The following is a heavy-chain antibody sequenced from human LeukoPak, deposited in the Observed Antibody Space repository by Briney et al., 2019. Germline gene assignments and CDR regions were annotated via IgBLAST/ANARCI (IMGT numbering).Heavy chain of an antibody. J-gene: IGHJ5*02. CDR3: ARDPRYYYGSGTYKGWFDP. Sequence: SETLSLTCTVSGGSISSGGYYWSWIRQPPGKGLEWIGYIYHSGSTYYNPSLKSRVTISVDRSKNQFSLKLSSVTAADTAVYYCARDPRYYYGSGTYKGWFDPWGQGTLVTVSS. CDR1: GGSISSGGYY. D-gene: IGHD3-10*01. CDR2: IYHSGST. V-gene: IGHV4-30-2*01.